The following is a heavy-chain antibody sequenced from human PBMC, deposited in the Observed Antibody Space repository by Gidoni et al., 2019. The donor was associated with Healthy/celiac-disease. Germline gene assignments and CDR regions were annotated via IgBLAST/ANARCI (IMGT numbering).Heavy chain of an antibody. V-gene: IGHV4-34*01. J-gene: IGHJ5*02. CDR2: INHSGST. CDR1: GGSFSGYY. D-gene: IGHD1-7*01. Sequence: QVQLQQWGAGLLKPSETLSLTCAVYGGSFSGYYWSWIRQPPGKGLEWIGEINHSGSTNYNPSLKSRVTISVDTSKNQFSLKLSSVTAADTAVYYCARDGTTLTNWFDPWGQGTLVTVSS. CDR3: ARDGTTLTNWFDP.